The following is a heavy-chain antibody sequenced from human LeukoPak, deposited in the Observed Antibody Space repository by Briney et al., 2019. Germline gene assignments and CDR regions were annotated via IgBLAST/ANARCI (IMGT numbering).Heavy chain of an antibody. J-gene: IGHJ3*02. CDR3: ARPNLMAASSNDAFDI. CDR1: GYSFTTYW. Sequence: GASLKISCKGSGYSFTTYWIGWVRPMPGKGLGWMAIIFPGDSDTRYSPSFRGQVTISADKSISTAYLQWRSLKASDTAMYYCARPNLMAASSNDAFDIWGQGTMVTVSS. V-gene: IGHV5-51*01. CDR2: IFPGDSDT. D-gene: IGHD6-13*01.